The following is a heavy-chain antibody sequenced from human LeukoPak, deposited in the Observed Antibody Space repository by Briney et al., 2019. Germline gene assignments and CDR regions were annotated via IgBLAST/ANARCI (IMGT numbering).Heavy chain of an antibody. CDR1: GGSISSYY. CDR3: ARESSGWYLYYYGMDV. CDR2: IYYSGST. D-gene: IGHD6-19*01. J-gene: IGHJ6*02. V-gene: IGHV4-59*12. Sequence: SETLSLTCTVSGGSISSYYWSWIRQPPGKGLEWIGYIYYSGSTNYNPSLKSRVTISVETSKNQFSLKLSSVTAADTAVYYCARESSGWYLYYYGMDVWGQGATVTVSS.